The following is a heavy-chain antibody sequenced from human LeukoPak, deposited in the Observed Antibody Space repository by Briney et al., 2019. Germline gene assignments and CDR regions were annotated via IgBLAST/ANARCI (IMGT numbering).Heavy chain of an antibody. J-gene: IGHJ5*02. CDR3: ARDQCSSSSCWFDP. D-gene: IGHD6-6*01. CDR2: IYYSGST. V-gene: IGHV4-59*01. CDR1: GGPISRYY. Sequence: SDTLSLLCSVSGGPISRYYWRWIRQPTGKGLEWIGYIYYSGSTNYNPSLKSRVTISVDTSKNQFSLKLSSVTAADTAVYYCARDQCSSSSCWFDPWGQGTLVTVSS.